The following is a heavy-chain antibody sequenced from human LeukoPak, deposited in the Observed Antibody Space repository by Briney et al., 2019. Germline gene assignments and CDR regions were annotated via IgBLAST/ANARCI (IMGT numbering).Heavy chain of an antibody. CDR2: ISASGGTT. J-gene: IGHJ2*01. Sequence: GGSLRLSCTSSEITYSRYVMGWLRQAPGKGPEWVSTISASGGTTYYADSVQGRFTISRDNSKNTLYLQMNSLRAEDTAVYYCATLYGDYNWYFDLWGRGTLVTASS. CDR3: ATLYGDYNWYFDL. D-gene: IGHD4-17*01. V-gene: IGHV3-23*01. CDR1: EITYSRYV.